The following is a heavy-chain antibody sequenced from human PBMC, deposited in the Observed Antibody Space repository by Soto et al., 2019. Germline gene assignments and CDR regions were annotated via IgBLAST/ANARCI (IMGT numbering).Heavy chain of an antibody. V-gene: IGHV1-69*08. J-gene: IGHJ2*01. Sequence: QVQLVQSGAEVKKPGSSVKVSCKASGGTFSSYTISWVRQAPGQGLEWMGRIIPILGIANYAQKFQGRVTITADKSPSTAYMELSSLRSEDTAVYYCARDSPIAAAGRGWYFDLWGRGTLVTVSS. D-gene: IGHD6-13*01. CDR2: IIPILGIA. CDR1: GGTFSSYT. CDR3: ARDSPIAAAGRGWYFDL.